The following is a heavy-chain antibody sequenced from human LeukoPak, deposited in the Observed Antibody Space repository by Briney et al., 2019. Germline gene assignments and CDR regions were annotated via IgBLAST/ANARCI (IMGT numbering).Heavy chain of an antibody. CDR1: GFSFSYYA. CDR3: ARSTGDCSGGTCYSDFDC. V-gene: IGHV3-30*01. J-gene: IGHJ4*02. CDR2: ISNNGTNK. Sequence: GGSLRLSCAASGFSFSYYAMHWVRQAPGKGLEWVAVISNNGTNKYYADSVKDRFTISRDNSKNTLYLQMNSLRAEDTAVYYCARSTGDCSGGTCYSDFDCWGQGTLVTVSS. D-gene: IGHD2-15*01.